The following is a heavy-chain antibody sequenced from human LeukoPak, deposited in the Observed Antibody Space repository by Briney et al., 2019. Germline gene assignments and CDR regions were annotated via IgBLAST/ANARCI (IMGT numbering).Heavy chain of an antibody. CDR2: IKTKTDGGAT. CDR1: GFTFSNAW. D-gene: IGHD1-1*01. V-gene: IGHV3-15*01. J-gene: IGHJ4*02. Sequence: GGSLRLSCAASGFTFSNAWMTWVRQAPGKGQEWVGRIKTKTDGGATDYAAPVKGRVTISRDDSKNTLYLQMNSLKTEDTAVYYCASTLGYWGQGTLVTVSS. CDR3: ASTLGY.